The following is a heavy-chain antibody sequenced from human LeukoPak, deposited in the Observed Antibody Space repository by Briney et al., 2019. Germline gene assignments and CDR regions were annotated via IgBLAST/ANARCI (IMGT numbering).Heavy chain of an antibody. J-gene: IGHJ4*02. CDR2: IYYSGST. Sequence: SETLSLTCTVSGGSISSYYWSWIRQPPGKGLEWIGYIYYSGSTNYNPSLKSRVTISVDTSKNQFSLKLSSVTAADTAMYYCARLAYCGGDCYLAFDYWGQGTLVTVSS. CDR1: GGSISSYY. CDR3: ARLAYCGGDCYLAFDY. D-gene: IGHD2-21*02. V-gene: IGHV4-59*08.